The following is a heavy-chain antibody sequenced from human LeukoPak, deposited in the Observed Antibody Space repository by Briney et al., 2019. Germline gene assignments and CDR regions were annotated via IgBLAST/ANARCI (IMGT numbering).Heavy chain of an antibody. CDR2: IRSKANSYAT. J-gene: IGHJ4*02. D-gene: IGHD5-18*01. Sequence: GGSLRLSCAASGFTFSGSAMHWVRQASGKGLEWVGCIRSKANSYATAYAASVKGRFTISRDDSKNTAYLQMNSLKTEDTAVYYCTTIQLWPLYVGYWGQGTLVTVSS. CDR1: GFTFSGSA. V-gene: IGHV3-73*01. CDR3: TTIQLWPLYVGY.